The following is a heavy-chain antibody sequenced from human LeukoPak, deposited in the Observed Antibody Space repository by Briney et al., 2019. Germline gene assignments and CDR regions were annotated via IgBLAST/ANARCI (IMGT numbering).Heavy chain of an antibody. Sequence: SETLSLTCTVSGGSISSGSYYWGWRRPPPGKGLECVGSIYYSGSTYYNPSLKSRVTISVDTITNQFSLKLSSVTAADTAVYYCARVSFQWLATDSDYMDVWGKGTTVTVSS. CDR3: ARVSFQWLATDSDYMDV. D-gene: IGHD6-19*01. V-gene: IGHV4-39*07. J-gene: IGHJ6*03. CDR1: GGSISSGSYY. CDR2: IYYSGST.